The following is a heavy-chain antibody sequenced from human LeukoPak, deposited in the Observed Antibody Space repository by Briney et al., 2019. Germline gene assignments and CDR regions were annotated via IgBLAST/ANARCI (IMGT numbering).Heavy chain of an antibody. CDR1: GFTFSDAW. J-gene: IGHJ4*02. Sequence: GGSLRLSSATSGFTFSDAWMSWVRQAPGKGLEWVGRIQSKTDGGPTDYAAPVKGRFTISRDDSKNTLYLQMNSLKAGDTAVYYCTTDRGALTNWGQGTLVTVSS. V-gene: IGHV3-15*01. CDR2: IQSKTDGGPT. CDR3: TTDRGALTN. D-gene: IGHD3-10*01.